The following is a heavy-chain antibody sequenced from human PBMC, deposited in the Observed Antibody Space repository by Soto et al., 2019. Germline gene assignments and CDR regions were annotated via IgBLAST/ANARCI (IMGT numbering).Heavy chain of an antibody. V-gene: IGHV5-10-1*01. CDR2: IDPSDSYT. CDR1: GYRFTSYW. CDR3: ARHEKGYYRSMDV. Sequence: GESLRISCKGSGYRFTSYWISWVRQMPGKGLEWMGRIDPSDSYTNYSPSFQGHVTISADKSISTAYLQLSSVKAYDNSMYYCARHEKGYYRSMDVWGQGTTVTVSS. J-gene: IGHJ6*02.